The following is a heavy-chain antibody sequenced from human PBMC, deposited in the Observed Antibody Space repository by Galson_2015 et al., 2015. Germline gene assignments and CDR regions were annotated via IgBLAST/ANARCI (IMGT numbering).Heavy chain of an antibody. CDR2: ISSSSSYI. V-gene: IGHV3-21*01. CDR1: GFTFSSYS. J-gene: IGHJ4*02. D-gene: IGHD3-16*02. CDR3: ARDVGYYDYVWGSYRPEGY. Sequence: SLRLSCAASGFTFSSYSMNWVRQAPGKGLEWVSSISSSSSYIYYADSVKGRLTISRDNAKNSLYLQMNSLRAEDTAVYYCARDVGYYDYVWGSYRPEGYWGQGTLVTVSS.